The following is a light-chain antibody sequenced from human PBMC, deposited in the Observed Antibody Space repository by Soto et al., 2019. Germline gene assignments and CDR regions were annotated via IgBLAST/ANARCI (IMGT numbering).Light chain of an antibody. CDR1: SSNIGNND. J-gene: IGLJ2*01. CDR2: KTT. CDR3: AAWDDSLNGRVV. Sequence: QLVLTQPPSASETPGQRVTISCSGNSSNIGNNDVNWYKQLPGMAPKLVVFKTTQRASGVPDRFSGSKSGTSASLAITGLRSEDEADYYCAAWDDSLNGRVVFGGGTKLTVL. V-gene: IGLV1-47*01.